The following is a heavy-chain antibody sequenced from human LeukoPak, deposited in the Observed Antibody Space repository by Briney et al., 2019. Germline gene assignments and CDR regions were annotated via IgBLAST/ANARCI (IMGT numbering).Heavy chain of an antibody. J-gene: IGHJ5*02. CDR2: KQNDGSTT. CDR3: GREQSAYYVHAFDP. V-gene: IGHV3-30*02. D-gene: IGHD3-3*01. Sequence: GGSLRLSCAASGFTFSSYGMHWVRQAPGKGLEWVAFKQNDGSTTFYAESVKGRFTISRDNSNNTLFLQMNSLRTDDTAVYYCGREQSAYYVHAFDPWGQGTLVTVSS. CDR1: GFTFSSYG.